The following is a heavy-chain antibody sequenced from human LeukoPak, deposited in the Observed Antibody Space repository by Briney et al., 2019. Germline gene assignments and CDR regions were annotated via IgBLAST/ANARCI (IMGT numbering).Heavy chain of an antibody. Sequence: SVKVSCKASGGTFSSYAISWVRLAPGQGLEWMGRIIPILGIANYAQKFQGRVTITADKSTSTAYMELSSLRSEDTAVYYCARVDTAMVIDYWGQGTLVTVSS. CDR1: GGTFSSYA. V-gene: IGHV1-69*04. CDR2: IIPILGIA. D-gene: IGHD5-18*01. CDR3: ARVDTAMVIDY. J-gene: IGHJ4*02.